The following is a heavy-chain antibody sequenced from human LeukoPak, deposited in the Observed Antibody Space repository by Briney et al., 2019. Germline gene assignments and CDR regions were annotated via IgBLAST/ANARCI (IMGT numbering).Heavy chain of an antibody. Sequence: SETLSLTCTVSGGSISSGGYYWSWIRQHPGKGLEWIGYIYYSGSTYYNPSLKSRVTISVDTSKNQFSLKLSSVTAADTAVYYCARDLVKVATMGYYYYGMDVWGQGTTVTVSS. CDR1: GGSISSGGYY. J-gene: IGHJ6*02. D-gene: IGHD5-12*01. CDR3: ARDLVKVATMGYYYYGMDV. CDR2: IYYSGST. V-gene: IGHV4-31*03.